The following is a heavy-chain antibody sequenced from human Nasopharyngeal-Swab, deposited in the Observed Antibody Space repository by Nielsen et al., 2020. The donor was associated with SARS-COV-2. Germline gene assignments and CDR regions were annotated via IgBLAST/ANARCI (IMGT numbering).Heavy chain of an antibody. D-gene: IGHD5-12*01. CDR2: ISYDGSNK. CDR1: GFTFSSFG. Sequence: GESLKISCAASGFTFSSFGMHWVRQAPGKGLEWVAVISYDGSNKYYADSVRGRFTISRDNSKNTLYLQMNSLRAEDTAVHYCARDPDVDIVATDTFDIWGQGTMVTVSS. V-gene: IGHV3-30*03. CDR3: ARDPDVDIVATDTFDI. J-gene: IGHJ3*02.